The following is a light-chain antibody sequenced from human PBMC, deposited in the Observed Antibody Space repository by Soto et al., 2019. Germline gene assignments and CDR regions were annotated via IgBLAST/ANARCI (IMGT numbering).Light chain of an antibody. J-gene: IGKJ4*01. CDR1: QTVSVY. V-gene: IGKV1-39*01. Sequence: DIQMTQSPSSLSASVGDRVTITCRASQTVSVYLNWYRQEPGKAPKLLIFSASTLQSGVPPRFSGSGSGTDFTLTISNLQPEDVASYYCQQYDTYPLTFGGGTRVELK. CDR3: QQYDTYPLT. CDR2: SAS.